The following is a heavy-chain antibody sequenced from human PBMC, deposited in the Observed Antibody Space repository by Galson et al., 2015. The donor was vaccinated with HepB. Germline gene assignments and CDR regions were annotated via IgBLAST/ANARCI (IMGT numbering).Heavy chain of an antibody. CDR2: ISYDGTKK. Sequence: SLRLSCAASGFTLSTYGMHWVRQAPGKGLEWVAVISYDGTKKYYADSVKGRFTISRDNAKNTLYLQMNSRRVEDTAVYYCAREDPTVAVAVLDYWGQGTLVAVSS. V-gene: IGHV3-30*03. D-gene: IGHD2-2*01. J-gene: IGHJ4*02. CDR3: AREDPTVAVAVLDY. CDR1: GFTLSTYG.